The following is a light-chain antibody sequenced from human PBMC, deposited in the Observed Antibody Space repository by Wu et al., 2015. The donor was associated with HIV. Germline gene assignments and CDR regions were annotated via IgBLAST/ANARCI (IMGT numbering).Light chain of an antibody. CDR1: QSVSTTS. CDR2: GTS. J-gene: IGKJ2*01. Sequence: EVVMTQSPATLSVSPGEGATLSCRASQSVSTTSLVWYQQKPGQAPRLLIYGTSSRAAGIPDRFSGRGSGTDFTLTISRLEPEDFAVYYCQHYGSSPPYTFGQGTKLEIK. V-gene: IGKV3-20*01. CDR3: QHYGSSPPYT.